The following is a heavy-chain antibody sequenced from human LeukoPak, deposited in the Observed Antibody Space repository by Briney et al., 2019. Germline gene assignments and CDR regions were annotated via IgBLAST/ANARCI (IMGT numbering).Heavy chain of an antibody. CDR3: ARARYITMVRGVIVWFDP. D-gene: IGHD3-10*01. V-gene: IGHV4-34*01. Sequence: SETLSLTCAVYGGSLSDYYWSWIRQPPGKGLEWIGEINHSGSTNYNPSLESRLPISIDTHKKQFSLRLSSVTAADTAVYYCARARYITMVRGVIVWFDPWGQGTLVTVSS. J-gene: IGHJ5*02. CDR2: INHSGST. CDR1: GGSLSDYY.